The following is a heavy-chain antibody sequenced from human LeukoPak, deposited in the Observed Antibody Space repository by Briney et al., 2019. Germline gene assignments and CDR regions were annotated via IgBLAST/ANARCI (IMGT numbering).Heavy chain of an antibody. D-gene: IGHD2-21*01. CDR1: GFTFSNYA. CDR3: GKDRGSPVWVSAFEY. CDR2: ISSSGGSI. Sequence: AGGSLRLSCAASGFTFSNYAMHWVRQAPGKGLEYVSAISSSGGSIKDANAVTGGFTISRDNTKNTLFLQMGSLRAEDAAVDYCGKDRGSPVWVSAFEYWGQGTLVTVSS. J-gene: IGHJ4*02. V-gene: IGHV3-64*01.